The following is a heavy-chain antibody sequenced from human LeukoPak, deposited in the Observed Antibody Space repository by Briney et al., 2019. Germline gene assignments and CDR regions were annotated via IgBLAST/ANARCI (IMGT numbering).Heavy chain of an antibody. J-gene: IGHJ5*02. CDR1: GFTFTNYW. CDR3: ARAGNNWFDP. Sequence: GGSLRLSCAASGFTFTNYWMHWVRQAPGKGLEWVSGINWNGGGTGYADSVKGRFTISRDNAKNSLYLQMNSLRAEDTAVYYCARAGNNWFDPWGQGTLVTVSS. V-gene: IGHV3-20*04. CDR2: INWNGGGT.